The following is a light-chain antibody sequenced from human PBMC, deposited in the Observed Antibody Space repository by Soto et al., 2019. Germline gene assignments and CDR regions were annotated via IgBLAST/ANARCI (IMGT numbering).Light chain of an antibody. J-gene: IGKJ1*01. Sequence: DIQMTPSPSTLSASVGDKDTITCRASQSIRSWLAWYQQKPGKAPKFLIYDASSLESGVPSRFSGCGSGTEFTLTISSLQPDDFATYYCQQYNSYPWTFGQGTKVDIK. CDR2: DAS. CDR1: QSIRSW. V-gene: IGKV1-5*01. CDR3: QQYNSYPWT.